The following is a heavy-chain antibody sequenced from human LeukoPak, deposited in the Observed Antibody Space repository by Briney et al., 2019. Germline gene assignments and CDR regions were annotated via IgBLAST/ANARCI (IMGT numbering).Heavy chain of an antibody. V-gene: IGHV1-69*13. J-gene: IGHJ4*02. D-gene: IGHD3-9*01. CDR1: GGTFSSYA. CDR3: ARGDYDILTGPNAVSL. Sequence: SVKVSCKASGGTFSSYAISWVRQAPGQGLEWMGGIIPIFGTANYAQKFQGRVTITADESTSTAYMELSSLRSEDTAVYYCARGDYDILTGPNAVSLWGQGTLVTVSS. CDR2: IIPIFGTA.